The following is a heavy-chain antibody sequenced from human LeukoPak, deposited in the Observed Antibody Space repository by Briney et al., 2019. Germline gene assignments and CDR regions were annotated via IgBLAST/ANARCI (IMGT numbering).Heavy chain of an antibody. CDR1: GGTFISYA. J-gene: IGHJ4*02. CDR2: IIPIFGTA. CDR3: ARVGSGKWELLLFFDY. V-gene: IGHV1-69*13. Sequence: GASVKVSCKASGGTFISYAISWVRQAPGQGLEWMGGIIPIFGTANYAQKFQGRVTITADESTSTAYMELSSLRSEDTAVYYCARVGSGKWELLLFFDYWGQGTLVTVSS. D-gene: IGHD1-26*01.